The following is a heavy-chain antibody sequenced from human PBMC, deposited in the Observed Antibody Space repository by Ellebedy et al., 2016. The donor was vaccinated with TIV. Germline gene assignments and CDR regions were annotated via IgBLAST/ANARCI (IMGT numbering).Heavy chain of an antibody. CDR3: AALYDILTGQDY. Sequence: GESLKISXAASGFTFSSYSMNWVRQAPGKGLEWVSSISSSSSYIYYADSVKGRFTISRDNAKNSLYLQMNSLRAEDTAVYYCAALYDILTGQDYWGQGTLVTVSS. D-gene: IGHD3-9*01. CDR1: GFTFSSYS. V-gene: IGHV3-21*01. CDR2: ISSSSSYI. J-gene: IGHJ4*02.